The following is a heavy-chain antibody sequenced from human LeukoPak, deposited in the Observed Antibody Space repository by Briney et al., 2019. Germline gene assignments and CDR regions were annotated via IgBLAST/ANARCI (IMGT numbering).Heavy chain of an antibody. D-gene: IGHD6-25*01. CDR3: ARGGNIAARPNNWFDP. J-gene: IGHJ5*02. V-gene: IGHV5-51*01. CDR2: IYPGDSDT. CDR1: GYSFTSYW. Sequence: GESLKISCKGSGYSFTSYWIGWVRQMPGKGLEWMGIIYPGDSDTRYSPSFQGQVTISADRSISTAYLQWSSLGASDTAMYYCARGGNIAARPNNWFDPWGQGTLVTVSS.